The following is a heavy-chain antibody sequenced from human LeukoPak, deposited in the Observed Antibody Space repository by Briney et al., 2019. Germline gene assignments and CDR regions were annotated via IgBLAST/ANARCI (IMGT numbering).Heavy chain of an antibody. CDR3: ARPLSGYSYGLDAFDI. CDR2: ISAYNGNT. V-gene: IGHV1-18*01. D-gene: IGHD5-18*01. Sequence: ASVKVSCKASGYTFTSYGISWVRPAPGQGLEWMGWISAYNGNTNYAQKLQGRVTMTTDTSTSTAYMELRSLRSDDTAVYYCARPLSGYSYGLDAFDIWGQGTMVTVSS. CDR1: GYTFTSYG. J-gene: IGHJ3*02.